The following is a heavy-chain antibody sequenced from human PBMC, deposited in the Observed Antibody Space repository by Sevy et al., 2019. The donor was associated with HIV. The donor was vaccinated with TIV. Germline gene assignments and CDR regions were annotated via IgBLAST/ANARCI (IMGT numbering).Heavy chain of an antibody. CDR1: GFSFSIYS. CDR3: VRYYDFWSMDV. CDR2: ISSSSGPI. D-gene: IGHD3-3*01. V-gene: IGHV3-48*01. J-gene: IGHJ6*02. Sequence: GGSLRLSCAASGFSFSIYSMNWVRQAPGKGLEWVSYISSSSGPIYYADSVKGRFTISRDNAKNSLYLQMNSLRAEDTAVYYCVRYYDFWSMDVWGQGTPVTVSS.